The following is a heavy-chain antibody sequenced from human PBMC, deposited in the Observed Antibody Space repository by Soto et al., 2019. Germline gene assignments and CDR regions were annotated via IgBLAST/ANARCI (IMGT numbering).Heavy chain of an antibody. D-gene: IGHD2-8*01. V-gene: IGHV3-7*03. CDR1: GFSFSNYY. J-gene: IGHJ5*02. Sequence: SVGSLRLSCAASGFSFSNYYMNWVRLAPGRGLEWVANIKQDGSEGYYVDSVKGRFIISRDNAKNSLYPQMNSLRVEDTAVYYCVRDGRGVDSRFNCFEPWGHRTLVTVSS. CDR2: IKQDGSEG. CDR3: VRDGRGVDSRFNCFEP.